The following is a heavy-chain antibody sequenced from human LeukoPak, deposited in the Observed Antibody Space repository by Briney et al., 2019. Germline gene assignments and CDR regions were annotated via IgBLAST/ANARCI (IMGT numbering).Heavy chain of an antibody. Sequence: ASVKVSCKASGYTFTSYDINWVRQATGQGLEWMGWMNPNSNNTGYAQKFQGRVTMTRNTSISTAYMELSSLRSEDTAIYYCARGRGFREFRPRVSDYWGQGTLVTVSS. CDR1: GYTFTSYD. J-gene: IGHJ4*02. CDR2: MNPNSNNT. D-gene: IGHD3-10*01. CDR3: ARGRGFREFRPRVSDY. V-gene: IGHV1-8*01.